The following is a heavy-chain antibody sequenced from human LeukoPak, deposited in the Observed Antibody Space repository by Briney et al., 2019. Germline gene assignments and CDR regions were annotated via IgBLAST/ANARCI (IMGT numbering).Heavy chain of an antibody. D-gene: IGHD5-18*01. CDR1: GSSISSYY. CDR2: IYYSGST. J-gene: IGHJ4*02. V-gene: IGHV4-59*01. CDR3: ARGGGYSYGYYFDY. Sequence: SETLSLTCTVSGSSISSYYWSWIRQPPGKGLEWIGYIYYSGSTNYNPSLKSRVTISVDTSKNQFSLKLSSVTAADTAVYYCARGGGYSYGYYFDYWGQGTLVTVSS.